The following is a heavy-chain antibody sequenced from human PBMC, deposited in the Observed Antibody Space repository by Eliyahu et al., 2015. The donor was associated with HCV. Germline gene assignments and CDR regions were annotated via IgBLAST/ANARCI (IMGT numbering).Heavy chain of an antibody. J-gene: IGHJ3*02. CDR2: MSSGSSYT. CDR1: GFTFSXYY. CDR3: ARHRVGSTSDYDI. V-gene: IGHV3-11*06. Sequence: QVQLVESGGGLVKPGGSLRLSCAASGFTFSXYYMSWIRQAPGKGLEWVSYMSSGSSYTNYADSVKGRFTISRDNAKNSLYLQMNSLRAEDTAVYYCARHRVGSTSDYDIWGQGTMVTVSS. D-gene: IGHD1-26*01.